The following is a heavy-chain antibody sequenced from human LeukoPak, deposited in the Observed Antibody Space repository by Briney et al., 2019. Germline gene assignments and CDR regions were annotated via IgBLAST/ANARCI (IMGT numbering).Heavy chain of an antibody. CDR1: GFTFSSYG. V-gene: IGHV3-30*02. Sequence: GGSLRLSCAASGFTFSSYGMHWVRQAPGKGLAWVAFIRSDGSNKYYADSVKGRFTISRDNSKNTLYLQMSSLRVEDTAVYFCATYSSRRSLDYWGQGTLVTVSS. CDR2: IRSDGSNK. J-gene: IGHJ4*02. D-gene: IGHD6-13*01. CDR3: ATYSSRRSLDY.